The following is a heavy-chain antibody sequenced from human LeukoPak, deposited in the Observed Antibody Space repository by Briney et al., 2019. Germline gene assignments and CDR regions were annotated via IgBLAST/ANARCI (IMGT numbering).Heavy chain of an antibody. V-gene: IGHV3-23*01. Sequence: GGSLRLSCAASGFTFNRYAVNWVRQAPGKGLEWVSTISVSGDNTYYADSVKGRFTISRDNSKNTLYLQMNSLGAEDTAVYYCAAASLLWFGTTYFDYWGQGTLVTVSS. J-gene: IGHJ4*02. CDR2: ISVSGDNT. CDR1: GFTFNRYA. CDR3: AAASLLWFGTTYFDY. D-gene: IGHD3-10*01.